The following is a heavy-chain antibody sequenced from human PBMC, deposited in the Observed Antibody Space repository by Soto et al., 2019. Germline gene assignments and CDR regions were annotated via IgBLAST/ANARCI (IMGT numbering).Heavy chain of an antibody. CDR2: ISSSSRII. J-gene: IGHJ4*02. D-gene: IGHD2-15*01. CDR3: ARRSCSGGNCYFDY. Sequence: EVQLVESGGGLVQPGGSLRLSCAASGFTFSRYSMNWVRQAPGKGLEWVSYISSSSRIIYYADSVKGRFTISRDNAKNSLYLQMNSLRDDETAVYYCARRSCSGGNCYFDYWGQGTLVTVSS. CDR1: GFTFSRYS. V-gene: IGHV3-48*02.